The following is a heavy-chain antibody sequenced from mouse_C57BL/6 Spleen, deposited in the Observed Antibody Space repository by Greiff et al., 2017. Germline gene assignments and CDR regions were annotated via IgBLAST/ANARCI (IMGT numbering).Heavy chain of an antibody. CDR2: IDPSDSET. Sequence: QQPGAELVRPGSSVKLSCKASGYTFTSYWMHWVKQRPIQGLEWIGNIDPSDSETHYNQKFKDKATLTVDKSSSTAYMQLSSLTSEDSAVYYCARGGTAQPLAYWGQGTLVTVSA. D-gene: IGHD3-2*02. J-gene: IGHJ3*01. V-gene: IGHV1-52*01. CDR1: GYTFTSYW. CDR3: ARGGTAQPLAY.